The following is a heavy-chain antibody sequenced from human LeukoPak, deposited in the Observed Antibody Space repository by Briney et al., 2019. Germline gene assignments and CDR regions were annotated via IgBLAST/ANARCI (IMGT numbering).Heavy chain of an antibody. CDR1: GYTFTSYG. CDR3: ARDPPKGLVTKLFDY. CDR2: ISAYNGNT. J-gene: IGHJ4*02. Sequence: ASVKVSCKAPGYTFTSYGISWVRQAPGQGLEWMGWISAYNGNTNYAQKLQGRVTMTTDTSTSTAYMELRSLRSDDTAVYYCARDPPKGLVTKLFDYWGQGTLVTVSS. V-gene: IGHV1-18*01. D-gene: IGHD2-21*02.